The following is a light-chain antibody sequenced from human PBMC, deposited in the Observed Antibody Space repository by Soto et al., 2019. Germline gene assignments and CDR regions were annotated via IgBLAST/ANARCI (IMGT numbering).Light chain of an antibody. CDR2: DVH. CDR3: CSYAGSLYV. J-gene: IGLJ1*01. Sequence: QSTLTQPRSVSGSPVQSVTISCTGTRSDVESYNYVSWYQQHPGKAPKLMIYDVHKQPSGVPESFSGSKSGNTASLTIYGLQAEDEADYYCCSYAGSLYVFGTGT. CDR1: RSDVESYNY. V-gene: IGLV2-11*01.